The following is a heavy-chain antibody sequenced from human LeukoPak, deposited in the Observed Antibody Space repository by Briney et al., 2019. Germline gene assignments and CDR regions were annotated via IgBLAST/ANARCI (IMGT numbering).Heavy chain of an antibody. J-gene: IGHJ4*02. CDR3: ARVAYYYDSSGYTYYFDY. Sequence: SETLSLTCAVYGGSFSGYYWSWIRQPPGKGLEWIGEINHSGSTNYNPSLKSRVTISVDTSKNQFSLKLSSVTAADTAVYYCARVAYYYDSSGYTYYFDYWGQGTLVTVSS. D-gene: IGHD3-22*01. CDR1: GGSFSGYY. V-gene: IGHV4-34*01. CDR2: INHSGST.